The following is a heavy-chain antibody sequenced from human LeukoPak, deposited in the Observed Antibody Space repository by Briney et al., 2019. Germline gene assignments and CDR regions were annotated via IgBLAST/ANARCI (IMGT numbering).Heavy chain of an antibody. Sequence: SVKVSCKASGGTFSSYAISWVRQAPGQGLEWMGGIIPIFGTANYALKFQGRVTMTRDTSTNTVYMELSSLRSDDTAVYYCARDLLDYYDSSGYPEYAFDIWGQGTMVTVSS. J-gene: IGHJ3*02. D-gene: IGHD3-22*01. CDR2: IIPIFGTA. CDR1: GGTFSSYA. CDR3: ARDLLDYYDSSGYPEYAFDI. V-gene: IGHV1-69*05.